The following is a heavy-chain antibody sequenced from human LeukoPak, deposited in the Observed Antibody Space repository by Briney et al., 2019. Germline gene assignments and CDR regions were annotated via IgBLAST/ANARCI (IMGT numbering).Heavy chain of an antibody. J-gene: IGHJ4*02. D-gene: IGHD3-22*01. CDR2: ISSSGSTI. CDR3: ARSTYDSSGDYLHYFDY. V-gene: IGHV3-11*01. Sequence: PGGSLRLSCAASGFTFSDYYMSWLRQAPGKGLEWVSYISSSGSTIYYADSVKGRFTISRDNAKNSLYLQMNSLRAEDTAVYYSARSTYDSSGDYLHYFDYWGQGTLVTVSS. CDR1: GFTFSDYY.